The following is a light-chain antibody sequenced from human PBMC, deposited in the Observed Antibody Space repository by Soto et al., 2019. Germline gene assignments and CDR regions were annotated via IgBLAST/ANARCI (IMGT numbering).Light chain of an antibody. V-gene: IGLV2-23*03. CDR1: SSDVGNYDL. Sequence: QSALTQPASVSGSPGQSITISCIGTSSDVGNYDLVSWYQQHPGKAPRLMIYEGSKRPSGVSNRFSGSKSANTASLTISGLQAEDEANYYCCSFAGSSTFVLFGGGTKLTVL. CDR3: CSFAGSSTFVL. J-gene: IGLJ2*01. CDR2: EGS.